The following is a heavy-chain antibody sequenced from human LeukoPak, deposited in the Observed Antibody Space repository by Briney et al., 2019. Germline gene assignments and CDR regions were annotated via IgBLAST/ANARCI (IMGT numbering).Heavy chain of an antibody. CDR3: AREASVRSAMVTN. CDR2: INPNSDGR. CDR1: GYTFSGYY. V-gene: IGHV1-2*02. J-gene: IGHJ4*02. D-gene: IGHD5-18*01. Sequence: ASVKVSCKASGYTFSGYYMNWVRQAPGQGLEWMGCINPNSDGRNYAQKVQVRGSMTSDTSVSTAYMELSRMRSDDTATYDCAREASVRSAMVTNWGQGPLVTVSS.